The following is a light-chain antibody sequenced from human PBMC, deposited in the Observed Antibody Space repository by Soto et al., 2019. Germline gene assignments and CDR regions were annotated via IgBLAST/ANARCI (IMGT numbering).Light chain of an antibody. Sequence: DIQMTQSPSSLSASVGDRVTITCRASQSISNYLNWYQQKPGKAPKPLIYGTSSLQSGVPSRFSGSGSGTDFTLTISSLQPEDFATYYCLQHNSYPPTFGQGTKVDIK. J-gene: IGKJ1*01. V-gene: IGKV1-39*01. CDR2: GTS. CDR3: LQHNSYPPT. CDR1: QSISNY.